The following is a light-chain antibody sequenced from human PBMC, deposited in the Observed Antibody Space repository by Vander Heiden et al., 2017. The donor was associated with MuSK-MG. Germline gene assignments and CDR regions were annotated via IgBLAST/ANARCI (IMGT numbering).Light chain of an antibody. CDR3: CSFTTSGTLV. CDR1: SSDIAAHDQ. Sequence: QSALTPPASVSGSPGQSITISRSRTSSDIAAHDQVSWYQVYPGKVPKILIYEVNKRPSGVSTRFSGSKSGNWASLTTWGLQAEDEADYYCCSFTTSGTLVFGGGTKLTVL. CDR2: EVN. V-gene: IGLV2-23*02. J-gene: IGLJ3*02.